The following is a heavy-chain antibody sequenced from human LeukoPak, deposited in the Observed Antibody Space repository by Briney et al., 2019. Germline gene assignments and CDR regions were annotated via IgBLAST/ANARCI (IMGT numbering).Heavy chain of an antibody. CDR2: INSGGTSI. J-gene: IGHJ4*02. D-gene: IGHD3-22*01. CDR3: TRDREKYYYDSSGSAPDFDS. CDR1: GFTSSFYE. Sequence: GGSLRLSCATSGFTSSFYEMNWVRQAPGKGLEWVSYINSGGTSIYYADSVKGRFTISRDNAKNSLYLQMNSLRAEDTAVYYCTRDREKYYYDSSGSAPDFDSWGQGTLVTVSS. V-gene: IGHV3-48*03.